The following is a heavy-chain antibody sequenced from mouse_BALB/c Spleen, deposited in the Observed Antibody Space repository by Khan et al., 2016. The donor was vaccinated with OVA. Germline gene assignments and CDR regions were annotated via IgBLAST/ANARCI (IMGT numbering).Heavy chain of an antibody. J-gene: IGHJ3*01. D-gene: IGHD2-2*01. Sequence: QVQLKQSGAELVKPGASVKLSCKASGYTFTSYYMYWVKQRPGQGLEWIGEISPNNGGSNCNEKFKSKATLTVDKSSSTAYMQLSSLTSEDSAVYYGTRSGYGSFAYWGQGTLVTVSA. CDR1: GYTFTSYY. CDR2: ISPNNGGS. CDR3: TRSGYGSFAY. V-gene: IGHV1S81*02.